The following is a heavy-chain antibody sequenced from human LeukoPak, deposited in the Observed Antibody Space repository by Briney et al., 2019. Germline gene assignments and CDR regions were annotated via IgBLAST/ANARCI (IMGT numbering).Heavy chain of an antibody. J-gene: IGHJ5*02. D-gene: IGHD3-10*01. CDR1: GGTFSSYA. CDR3: ARDEKVNYCGSGSYRRWFDP. CDR2: IIPIFGTA. V-gene: IGHV1-69*05. Sequence: GASVKVSCKASGGTFSSYAISWVRQAPGQGLEWMGGIIPIFGTANYAQKLQGRVTMTTDTSTSTAYMELRSLRSDDTAVYYCARDEKVNYCGSGSYRRWFDPWGQGTLVTVSS.